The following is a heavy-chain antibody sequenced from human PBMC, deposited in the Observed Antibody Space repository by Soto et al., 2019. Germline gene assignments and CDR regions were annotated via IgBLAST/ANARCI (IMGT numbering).Heavy chain of an antibody. J-gene: IGHJ3*02. D-gene: IGHD3-16*01. Sequence: QVQLVQSGAEVKKPGASVKVSCKASGYTFTSYYMHWVRQAPGQGLEWMGIINPSGGSTSYAQKCEGRGTMTRDTATSTVYMELSSLGAEGTAVYSCARGGGGMDAFDIWGQGTMVTVSS. CDR1: GYTFTSYY. CDR3: ARGGGGMDAFDI. CDR2: INPSGGST. V-gene: IGHV1-46*03.